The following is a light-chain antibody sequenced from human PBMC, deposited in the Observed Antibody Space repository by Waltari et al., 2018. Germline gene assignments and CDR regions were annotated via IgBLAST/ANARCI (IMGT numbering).Light chain of an antibody. CDR1: DSDVGAYDF. Sequence: QSALTQPASVSGSPGQSITTSCSGTDSDVGAYDFVSWYQQHPGKAPHLLIYDVSNRPSGISTRFSASKSGNTASLTISGLQAEDEADYCCSSYTTSSAPGVFGTGTRVTVL. J-gene: IGLJ1*01. V-gene: IGLV2-14*03. CDR3: SSYTTSSAPGV. CDR2: DVS.